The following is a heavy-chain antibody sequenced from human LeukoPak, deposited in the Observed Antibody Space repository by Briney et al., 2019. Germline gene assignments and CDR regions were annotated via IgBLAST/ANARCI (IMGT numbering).Heavy chain of an antibody. J-gene: IGHJ3*02. Sequence: GGSLRLSCAASGFTFSSYSMNWVRQAPGKGLEWVSSISSSSSYIYYADSVKGRFTISRDNAKNSLYLQMNSLRAEDTAVYYCARSNAGSWELPVDAFDIWGQGTMVTVSS. CDR3: ARSNAGSWELPVDAFDI. V-gene: IGHV3-21*01. CDR2: ISSSSSYI. CDR1: GFTFSSYS. D-gene: IGHD1-26*01.